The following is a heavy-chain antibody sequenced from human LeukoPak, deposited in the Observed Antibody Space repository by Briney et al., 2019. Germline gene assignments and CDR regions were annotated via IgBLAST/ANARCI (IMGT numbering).Heavy chain of an antibody. CDR3: ARSGYGDYGSWDY. V-gene: IGHV1-46*01. CDR2: INPSGGST. Sequence: ASVKVSCKASGGTFSSYAISWVRQAPGQGLEWMGIINPSGGSTSYAQKFQGRVTMTRDTSTSTVYMELSSLRSEDTAVYYCARSGYGDYGSWDYWGQGTLVTVSS. CDR1: GGTFSSYA. J-gene: IGHJ4*02. D-gene: IGHD4-17*01.